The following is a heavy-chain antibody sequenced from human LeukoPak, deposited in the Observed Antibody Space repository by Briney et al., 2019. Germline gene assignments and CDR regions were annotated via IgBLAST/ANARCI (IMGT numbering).Heavy chain of an antibody. D-gene: IGHD2/OR15-2a*01. CDR2: IKADGSGT. V-gene: IGHV3-43*02. CDR1: GFTIGPYA. J-gene: IGHJ6*02. CDR3: ATWAFYHNLDV. Sequence: GGALRLSCAASGFTIGPYAMYWVRQGPGRGLEWGSVIKADGSGTFYADSVRGRFTTSRDNSKNSLYLQMNSLTSEDTALYYCATWAFYHNLDVWGQGTTVIVSS.